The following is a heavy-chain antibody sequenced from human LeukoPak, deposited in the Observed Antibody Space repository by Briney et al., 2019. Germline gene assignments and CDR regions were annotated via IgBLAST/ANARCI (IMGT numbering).Heavy chain of an antibody. Sequence: PGGSLRLSCAASGFSFADSWMHWVRQAPGKGLVWVSRINNDGRDTRYADSVRGRFTISRDNAKNTLYLQMNSLRAEDTAVYYCARVSGLGMNEYYQHWGQGTLVTVPS. D-gene: IGHD3-10*01. CDR1: GFSFADSW. CDR3: ARVSGLGMNEYYQH. V-gene: IGHV3-74*01. CDR2: INNDGRDT. J-gene: IGHJ1*01.